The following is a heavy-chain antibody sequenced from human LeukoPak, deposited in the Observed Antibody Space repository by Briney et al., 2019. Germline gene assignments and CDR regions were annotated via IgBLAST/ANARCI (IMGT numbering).Heavy chain of an antibody. CDR3: ARAGVTMVRGLDYGMDV. J-gene: IGHJ6*02. CDR1: GFTFSNYD. CDR2: IGTAGDT. V-gene: IGHV3-13*01. D-gene: IGHD3-10*01. Sequence: GGSLRLSCAASGFTFSNYDMYWVRQVTGKGLEWVSAIGTAGDTHYPGSLKGRFTISRENAKNSLYLQMNSLTAGDTAVYYCARAGVTMVRGLDYGMDVWGQGTTVTVSS.